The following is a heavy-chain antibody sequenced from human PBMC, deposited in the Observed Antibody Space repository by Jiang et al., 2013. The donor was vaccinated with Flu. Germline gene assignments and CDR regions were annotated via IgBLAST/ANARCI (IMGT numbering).Heavy chain of an antibody. J-gene: IGHJ4*02. V-gene: IGHV3-23*01. CDR1: GFNFRDYA. Sequence: VQLLESGGTLVQPGGSLRLSCATSGFNFRDYAIHWVRQAPGKGLEWVTGISRVRRDTTHYADSVKGRFTISRDHARSTVLLQMSRLRAEDTATYFCARVSRSTYVFDSLFWGREPWSPSPQ. D-gene: IGHD3-9*01. CDR2: ISRVRRDTT. CDR3: ARVSRSTYVFDSLF.